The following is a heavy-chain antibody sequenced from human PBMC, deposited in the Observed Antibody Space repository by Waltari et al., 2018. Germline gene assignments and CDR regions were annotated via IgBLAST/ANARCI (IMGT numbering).Heavy chain of an antibody. CDR3: ARHAGASFDY. V-gene: IGHV4-59*08. CDR1: GGSIRSHY. J-gene: IGHJ4*02. D-gene: IGHD1-26*01. Sequence: QVQLQESGPGLVRPSAPLSLTCTNPGGSIRSHYWSWIRQSPGEGLQWIGYIHYTGSATYRPSLKSRVSLSIDSSKQSFSLRLSAVTAADTAKYFCARHAGASFDYWGPGKLVTVSS. CDR2: IHYTGSA.